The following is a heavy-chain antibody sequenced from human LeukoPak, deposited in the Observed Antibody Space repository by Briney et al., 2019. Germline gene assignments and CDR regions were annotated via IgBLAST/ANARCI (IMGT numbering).Heavy chain of an antibody. CDR2: IKSKTDGGTT. CDR3: TTDRVYYDSSGYYY. Sequence: GGSLRLSCAASGFTFSSYSMNWVRQAPGKGLEWVGRIKSKTDGGTTDYAAPVKGRFTISRDDSKNTLYLQMNSLKTEDTAVYYCTTDRVYYDSSGYYYWGQGTLVTVSS. J-gene: IGHJ4*02. CDR1: GFTFSSYS. V-gene: IGHV3-15*01. D-gene: IGHD3-22*01.